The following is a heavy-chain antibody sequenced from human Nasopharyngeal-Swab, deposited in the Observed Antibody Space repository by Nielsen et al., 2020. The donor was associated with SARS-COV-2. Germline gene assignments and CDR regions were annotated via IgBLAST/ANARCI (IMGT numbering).Heavy chain of an antibody. V-gene: IGHV3-66*01. Sequence: GGSLRLSCAASGFTVSSNYMSWVRQAPGKGLEWVSVIYSGGSTYYADSVKGRFTISRDNSKNTLYLQMNSLRAEDTAVYYCARVRRFLEWLSQPFDYWGQGTLVTVSS. D-gene: IGHD3-3*01. J-gene: IGHJ4*02. CDR3: ARVRRFLEWLSQPFDY. CDR1: GFTVSSNY. CDR2: IYSGGST.